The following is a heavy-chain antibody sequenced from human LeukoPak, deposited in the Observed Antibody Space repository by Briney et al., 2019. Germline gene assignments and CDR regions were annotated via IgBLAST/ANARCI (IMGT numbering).Heavy chain of an antibody. J-gene: IGHJ4*02. CDR2: ISSSGSTI. CDR3: ARLSGYDYAYFDY. CDR1: GFTFSRYE. Sequence: GGSLRLSCAASGFTFSRYEMICVRQAPGKGLEWVSYISSSGSTIYYADSVKGRFTISRDNAKNSLYLQMNSLRAEDTAVYYCARLSGYDYAYFDYWGQGTLVTVSS. D-gene: IGHD5-12*01. V-gene: IGHV3-48*03.